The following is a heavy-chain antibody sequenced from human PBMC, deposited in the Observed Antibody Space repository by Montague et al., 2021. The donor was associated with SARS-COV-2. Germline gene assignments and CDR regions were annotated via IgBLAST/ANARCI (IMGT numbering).Heavy chain of an antibody. D-gene: IGHD1-26*01. Sequence: SLSLSCSASGFYFSYAMHWVRQAPGKGLEWVALISTDGSNKHYADSVTGRFTISRDNSKSTLYLQVNSLRAEDTAVYYCARESGSFHDGGYFDYWGQGSLVTVSS. CDR3: ARESGSFHDGGYFDY. CDR1: GFYFSYA. CDR2: ISTDGSNK. V-gene: IGHV3-30*04. J-gene: IGHJ4*02.